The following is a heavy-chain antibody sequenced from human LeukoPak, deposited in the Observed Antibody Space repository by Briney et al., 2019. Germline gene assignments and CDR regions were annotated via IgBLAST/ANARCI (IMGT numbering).Heavy chain of an antibody. V-gene: IGHV3-48*01. Sequence: GGSLRLSCAASGFTFSTYSMNWVRQAPGKGLEWVSYISRSSSTVYYADSVKGRFTISRDNAKNSLYLQMNSLRAEDTAVYYCASQYDSSGYYYNYWGQGTLVTVSS. J-gene: IGHJ4*02. CDR3: ASQYDSSGYYYNY. D-gene: IGHD3-22*01. CDR2: ISRSSSTV. CDR1: GFTFSTYS.